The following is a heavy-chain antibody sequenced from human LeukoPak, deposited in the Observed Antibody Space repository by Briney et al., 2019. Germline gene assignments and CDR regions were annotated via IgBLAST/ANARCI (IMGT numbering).Heavy chain of an antibody. CDR2: INPSGGST. CDR3: ARVEGTAGTLDD. Sequence: GASVKVSCKASGYTFTSYYMHWVRQAPGQGLEWMGIINPSGGSTSYAQKFQGRVTLTSDTSITTAYLELTGLRSDDTAVYYCARVEGTAGTLDDWGQGTLVTVSS. J-gene: IGHJ4*02. CDR1: GYTFTSYY. D-gene: IGHD2-21*02. V-gene: IGHV1-46*01.